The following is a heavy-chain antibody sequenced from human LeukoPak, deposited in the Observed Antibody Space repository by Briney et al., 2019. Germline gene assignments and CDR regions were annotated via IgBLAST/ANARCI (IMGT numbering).Heavy chain of an antibody. Sequence: SETLSLTCTVSGGSISSYYWSWIRQPPGKGLEWIGYIYYSGSTNYNPSLRSRVTISVDTSKNQFSLKLSSVTAADTAVYYCARAAAAGKGSFDYWGQGTLVTVSS. J-gene: IGHJ4*02. V-gene: IGHV4-59*01. CDR3: ARAAAAGKGSFDY. D-gene: IGHD6-13*01. CDR2: IYYSGST. CDR1: GGSISSYY.